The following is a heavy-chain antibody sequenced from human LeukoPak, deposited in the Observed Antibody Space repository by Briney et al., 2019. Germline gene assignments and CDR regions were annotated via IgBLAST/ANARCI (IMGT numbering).Heavy chain of an antibody. D-gene: IGHD3-22*01. J-gene: IGHJ4*02. CDR3: AKWFCSTSTCYYDY. Sequence: GGSLRLSCAASGFTFSIYWMSWVRQPPGKGLEWVANIKEDGSEKYYVDSVKGRFIISRDNAKNSLYLQMNSLRAEDTAVYYCAKWFCSTSTCYYDYWGQGTLVTVSS. V-gene: IGHV3-7*03. CDR2: IKEDGSEK. CDR1: GFTFSIYW.